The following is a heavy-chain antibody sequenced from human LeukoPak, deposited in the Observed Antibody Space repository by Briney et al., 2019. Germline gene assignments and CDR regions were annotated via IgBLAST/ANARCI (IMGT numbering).Heavy chain of an antibody. CDR1: GVSFDDYY. V-gene: IGHV4-34*01. J-gene: IGHJ4*02. CDR3: TRMTAGHDY. Sequence: PSETLSLTCAVSGVSFDDYYWSWVRQTPGKGLEWIGEINHSGYTNDSPSLKSRVTLSIDTSRKQFSLNLRSVTVADAGIYYCTRMTAGHDYWGQGTLVTVSS. CDR2: INHSGYT. D-gene: IGHD2-21*02.